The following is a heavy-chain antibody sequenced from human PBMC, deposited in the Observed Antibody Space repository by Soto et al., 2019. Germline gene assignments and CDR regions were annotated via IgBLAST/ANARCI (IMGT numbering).Heavy chain of an antibody. CDR3: ARVERGTATTVVDAFDI. Sequence: QVQLQQWGAGLLKPSETLSLTCAVYGGSVSSGSYYWSWIRQPPGKGLEWIGEMSHSGGSHFNPSLNSRVTISVDTSKNQFSLKMSSVTAADPALYYCARVERGTATTVVDAFDIWGPGTMGTVSS. CDR2: MSHSGGS. V-gene: IGHV4-34*01. D-gene: IGHD1-1*01. CDR1: GGSVSSGSYY. J-gene: IGHJ3*02.